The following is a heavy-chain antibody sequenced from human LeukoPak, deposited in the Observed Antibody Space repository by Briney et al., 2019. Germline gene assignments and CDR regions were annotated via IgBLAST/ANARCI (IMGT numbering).Heavy chain of an antibody. D-gene: IGHD5-12*01. Sequence: SQTLSLSCSVSDGSFSSAEFYWSWIRQHPGKGLESIVHIHYSGRSYYNPSLKSRVAISLNTSKNQFSLKLGSVTAADTAVYYCARDRYSGYDWDFYYYGMDVWGKGTTVTVSS. CDR3: ARDRYSGYDWDFYYYGMDV. CDR1: DGSFSSAEFY. CDR2: IHYSGRS. V-gene: IGHV4-31*03. J-gene: IGHJ6*04.